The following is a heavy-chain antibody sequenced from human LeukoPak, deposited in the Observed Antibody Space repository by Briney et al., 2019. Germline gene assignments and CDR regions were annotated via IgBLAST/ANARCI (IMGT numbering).Heavy chain of an antibody. Sequence: ASVKVSCKASGYTFTSYGISWVRQAPGQGLEWMGWISAYNGNTNYAQKLQGRVTMTTDTSTSTAYMELRSLRSDDTAVYYCARSPSTSETAAGSFDYWGQGALVTVSS. CDR3: ARSPSTSETAAGSFDY. V-gene: IGHV1-18*01. CDR2: ISAYNGNT. D-gene: IGHD6-13*01. CDR1: GYTFTSYG. J-gene: IGHJ4*02.